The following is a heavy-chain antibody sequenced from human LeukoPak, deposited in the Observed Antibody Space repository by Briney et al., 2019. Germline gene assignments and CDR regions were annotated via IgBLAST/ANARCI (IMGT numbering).Heavy chain of an antibody. D-gene: IGHD5-18*01. V-gene: IGHV3-33*08. CDR3: ARDSGYSYGYPFDY. J-gene: IGHJ4*02. Sequence: GGSLRLSCAASGFTFSSYAMHWVRQAPGKGLEWVAVIWYDGSNKYYADSVKGRFTISRDNSKNTLYLQMNSLRAEDTAVYYCARDSGYSYGYPFDYWGQGTLVTVSS. CDR1: GFTFSSYA. CDR2: IWYDGSNK.